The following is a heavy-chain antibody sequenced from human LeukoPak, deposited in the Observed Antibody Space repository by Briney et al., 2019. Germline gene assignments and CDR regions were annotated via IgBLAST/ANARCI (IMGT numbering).Heavy chain of an antibody. CDR2: IRYDGSNK. J-gene: IGHJ4*02. Sequence: GGSLRLSCAASGFTFSSYGMHWVRQAPGKGLEWVAFIRYDGSNKYYADSVKGRFTISRDNSKNTLYLQMNSLRAEDTAVYYCAKGRSIVVVVAGFDYWGQGTLVTVSS. CDR1: GFTFSSYG. D-gene: IGHD2-15*01. CDR3: AKGRSIVVVVAGFDY. V-gene: IGHV3-30*02.